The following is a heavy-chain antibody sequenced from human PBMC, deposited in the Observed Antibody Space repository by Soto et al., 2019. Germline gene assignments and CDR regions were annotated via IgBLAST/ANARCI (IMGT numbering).Heavy chain of an antibody. V-gene: IGHV3-9*01. CDR2: ISWNSGSI. D-gene: IGHD2-15*01. CDR3: AKDRRGGYYYFDY. CDR1: GFTFDDYA. Sequence: GGSLRLSCAASGFTFDDYAMHWVRQAPGKGLEWVSGISWNSGSIGYADSVKGRFTISRDNAKNSLYLQMNSLRAEDTALYYCAKDRRGGYYYFDYWGQGTLVTVSS. J-gene: IGHJ4*02.